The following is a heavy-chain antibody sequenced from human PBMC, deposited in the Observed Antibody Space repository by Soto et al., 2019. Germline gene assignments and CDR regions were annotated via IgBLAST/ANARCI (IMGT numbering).Heavy chain of an antibody. CDR2: ISSSSSYI. V-gene: IGHV3-21*01. CDR1: GFTFSSYS. CDR3: ARDPDSGYDYEY. D-gene: IGHD5-12*01. J-gene: IGHJ4*02. Sequence: GGSLRLSCAASGFTFSSYSMNWVRQAPGKGLEWVSSISSSSSYIYYADSVKGRFTISRDNAKNSLYLQMNSLRAEDTAVYYCARDPDSGYDYEYWGQGTLVTVSS.